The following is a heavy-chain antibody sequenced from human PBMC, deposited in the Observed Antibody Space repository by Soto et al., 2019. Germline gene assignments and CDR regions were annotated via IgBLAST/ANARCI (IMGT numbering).Heavy chain of an antibody. V-gene: IGHV3-30*18. CDR1: GFTFSSYG. D-gene: IGHD1-26*01. CDR3: AKEGGLSGSYDISSSYYFDS. Sequence: QVQLVESGGGVVQPGRSLRLSCAASGFTFSSYGMHWVRQAPGKGLEWVAIISYDGSNTYYADSVKGRFTISRDNSKNTLYLQMNSLRAEDTSVYYCAKEGGLSGSYDISSSYYFDSWGQGTLVTVSS. CDR2: ISYDGSNT. J-gene: IGHJ4*02.